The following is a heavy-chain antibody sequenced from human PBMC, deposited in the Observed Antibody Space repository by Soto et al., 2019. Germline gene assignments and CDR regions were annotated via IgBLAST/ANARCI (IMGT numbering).Heavy chain of an antibody. J-gene: IGHJ4*02. CDR1: GYTFSGFY. V-gene: IGHV1-2*02. CDR2: INPSSGGT. D-gene: IGHD6-19*01. Sequence: ASVKVSCKASGYTFSGFYMHWVRQAPGQGLEWMGWINPSSGGTKSAEKFQGRVTMTRDTSISTAYMELSRLTSDDTAVYYCASAAVTGTAGLDFWGQGTQVTVSS. CDR3: ASAAVTGTAGLDF.